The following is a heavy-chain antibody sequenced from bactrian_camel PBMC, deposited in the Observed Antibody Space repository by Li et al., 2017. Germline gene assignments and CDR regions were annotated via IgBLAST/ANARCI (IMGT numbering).Heavy chain of an antibody. Sequence: HVQLVESGGGSVQAGGSLRLSCAASGYTYSSYCMGWFRQAPGKEREGVAAIDSDGSTSYADSVKGRFTVSQDSAKNILYLEMNSLKPEDTAKYYCAADPRRSYCSDGSMTGEWLFLGQGTQVTVS. V-gene: IGHV3S26*01. J-gene: IGHJ4*01. CDR1: GYTYSSYC. D-gene: IGHD1*01. CDR2: IDSDGST.